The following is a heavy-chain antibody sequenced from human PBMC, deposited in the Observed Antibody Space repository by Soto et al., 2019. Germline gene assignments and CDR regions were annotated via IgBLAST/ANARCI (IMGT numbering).Heavy chain of an antibody. Sequence: SETLSLTCAVYGGSFSGYYWSWIRQPPGKGLEWIGEINHSGSTNYNPSLKSRVTISVDTSKNQFSLKLSSVTAADTAVYYCARGKFGGLMNYWGQGTLVTVSS. CDR1: GGSFSGYY. CDR2: INHSGST. J-gene: IGHJ4*02. D-gene: IGHD3-16*01. V-gene: IGHV4-34*01. CDR3: ARGKFGGLMNY.